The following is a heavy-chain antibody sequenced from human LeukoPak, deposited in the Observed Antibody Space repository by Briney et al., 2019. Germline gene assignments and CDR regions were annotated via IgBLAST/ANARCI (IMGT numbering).Heavy chain of an antibody. Sequence: GGSLRLSCAASGFTFTSYAMSWVRQVSGKGLEWVSVISGNGGSTYYADSVKGRFTISRDNSKNTLYLQMKSLRAEDTAVYYCAKEIYGDPTGGRFQHWGQGTLVTVSS. CDR3: AKEIYGDPTGGRFQH. D-gene: IGHD4/OR15-4a*01. V-gene: IGHV3-23*01. CDR2: ISGNGGST. CDR1: GFTFTSYA. J-gene: IGHJ1*01.